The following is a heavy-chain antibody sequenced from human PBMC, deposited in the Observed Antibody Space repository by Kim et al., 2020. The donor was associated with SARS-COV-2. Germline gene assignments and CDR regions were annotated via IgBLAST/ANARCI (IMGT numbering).Heavy chain of an antibody. CDR1: GGSISSGGYY. Sequence: SETLSLTSTVSGGSISSGGYYWSWIRQHPGKGLEWIGYIYYSGSTYYNPSLKSRVTISVDTSKNQFSLKLSSVTAADTAVYYCALDKKVVTRLGYYYGMDVWGQGTTVTVSS. CDR2: IYYSGST. CDR3: ALDKKVVTRLGYYYGMDV. J-gene: IGHJ6*02. V-gene: IGHV4-31*03. D-gene: IGHD2-15*01.